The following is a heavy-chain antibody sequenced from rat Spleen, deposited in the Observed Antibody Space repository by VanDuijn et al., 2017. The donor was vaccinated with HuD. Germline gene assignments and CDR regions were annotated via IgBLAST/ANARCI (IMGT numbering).Heavy chain of an antibody. D-gene: IGHD1-4*01. V-gene: IGHV5S23*01. CDR3: SPLPGRNLAY. CDR1: GFTFSDYN. CDR2: ISPSGGGT. Sequence: EVQLVESGGGLVQPGRSLKLSCAASGFTFSDYNMAWVRQAPKKGLEWVASISPSGGGTYYRDSVKGRFTVSRDNAKSTVHLQMSSLRSEDTATYYCSPLPGRNLAYWGQGVVVTVSS. J-gene: IGHJ2*01.